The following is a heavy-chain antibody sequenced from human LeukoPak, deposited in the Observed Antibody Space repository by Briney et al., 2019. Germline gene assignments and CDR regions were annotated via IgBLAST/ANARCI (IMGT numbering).Heavy chain of an antibody. CDR1: GFTFSSYA. V-gene: IGHV3-30-3*01. CDR3: ARDRVTDFDY. CDR2: ISYDGSNK. Sequence: PGGSLGLSCAASGFTFSSYAMHWVRQAPGKGLEWVAVISYDGSNKYYADSVKGRFTISRDNSKNTLYLQMNSLRAEDTAVYYCARDRVTDFDYWGQGTLVTVSS. D-gene: IGHD5-18*01. J-gene: IGHJ4*02.